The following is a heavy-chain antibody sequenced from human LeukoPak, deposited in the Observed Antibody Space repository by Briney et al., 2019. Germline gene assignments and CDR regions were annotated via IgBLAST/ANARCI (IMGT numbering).Heavy chain of an antibody. CDR2: VYYNGNT. D-gene: IGHD1-1*01. CDR3: ARAVQLWFPDGAFDI. CDR1: GASIRRSNFY. J-gene: IGHJ3*02. Sequence: SETLSLTCSVSGASIRRSNFYWGWIRQPPGKGLEWIGNVYYNGNTYYNSSLRSRVTISVDTSNNQVPLNLRSVTAADTGIYYCARAVQLWFPDGAFDIWGQGTMVTVSS. V-gene: IGHV4-39*01.